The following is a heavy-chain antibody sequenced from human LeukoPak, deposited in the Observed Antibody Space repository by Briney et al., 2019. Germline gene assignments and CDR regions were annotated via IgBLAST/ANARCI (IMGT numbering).Heavy chain of an antibody. CDR3: ARDSGYRSGWSLDY. J-gene: IGHJ4*02. V-gene: IGHV1-3*01. D-gene: IGHD6-19*01. Sequence: ASVKVSCKASGYTFTNYAIHWVRQAPGQRLEWMGWINAENGNTEYSQKFQGRVTVTRDTSASTAYMELSSLRSEDTAVYYCARDSGYRSGWSLDYWGQGTLVTVSS. CDR1: GYTFTNYA. CDR2: INAENGNT.